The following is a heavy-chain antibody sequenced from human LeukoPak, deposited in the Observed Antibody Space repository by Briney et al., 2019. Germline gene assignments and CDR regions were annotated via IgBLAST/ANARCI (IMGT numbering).Heavy chain of an antibody. D-gene: IGHD2-2*01. Sequence: GGSLRLSCAASGFTVSSNYMSWVRQAPGKGLEWVSVIYSGGSTYYADSVRGRFTISRDNSKNTLYLQMNSLRAEDTAVYYCSVIPLDYWGQGTLVTVSS. CDR2: IYSGGST. CDR1: GFTVSSNY. V-gene: IGHV3-66*01. CDR3: SVIPLDY. J-gene: IGHJ4*02.